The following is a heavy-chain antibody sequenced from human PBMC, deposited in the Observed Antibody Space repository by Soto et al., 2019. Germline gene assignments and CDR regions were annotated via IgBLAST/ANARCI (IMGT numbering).Heavy chain of an antibody. J-gene: IGHJ6*02. V-gene: IGHV3-30*03. Sequence: QVHLVESGGGGVQPGRSKRLSCVVSGFTFNDYAIHWVRQAPGKGLEWEAVISFDGNNKFYADSVKGRFTISRDRSKTTAYLQMNNLRAEDTAVYYCARDHWDCSGGGCNPHQLNFFAMDVWGQGTTVTVSS. CDR2: ISFDGNNK. CDR3: ARDHWDCSGGGCNPHQLNFFAMDV. CDR1: GFTFNDYA. D-gene: IGHD2-15*01.